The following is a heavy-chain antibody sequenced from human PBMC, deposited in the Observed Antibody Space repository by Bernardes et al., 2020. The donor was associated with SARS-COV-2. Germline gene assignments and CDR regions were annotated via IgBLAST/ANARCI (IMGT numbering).Heavy chain of an antibody. V-gene: IGHV2-5*02. CDR3: AHSHDYGDYEIPYYFDY. J-gene: IGHJ4*02. Sequence: SGPTLVKPTQTLTLTCTFSGFSLSTSGVGVGWIRQPPGKALEWLALIYWDDDKRYSPSLKSRLTITKDTSKNQVVLTMTNMDPVDTATYYCAHSHDYGDYEIPYYFDYWGQGTLVTVSS. D-gene: IGHD4-17*01. CDR2: IYWDDDK. CDR1: GFSLSTSGVG.